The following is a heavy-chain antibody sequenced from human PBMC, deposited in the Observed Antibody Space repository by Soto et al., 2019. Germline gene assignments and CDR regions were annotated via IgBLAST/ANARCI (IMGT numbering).Heavy chain of an antibody. CDR2: MNPNSGNT. J-gene: IGHJ4*02. Sequence: ASVKASCKASGYTFTSYDINWVRQATGQGLEWMGWMNPNSGNTGYAQKFQGRVTMTRNTSISTAYMELSSLRSEDTAVYYCARVINIAAAVPVFWGQGTLVTVSS. D-gene: IGHD6-13*01. CDR1: GYTFTSYD. V-gene: IGHV1-8*01. CDR3: ARVINIAAAVPVF.